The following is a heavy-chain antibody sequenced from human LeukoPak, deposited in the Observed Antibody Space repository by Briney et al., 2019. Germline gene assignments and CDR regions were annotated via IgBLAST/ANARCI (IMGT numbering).Heavy chain of an antibody. CDR2: IYYSGST. D-gene: IGHD3-10*01. CDR1: GGSISSGDYY. Sequence: SETLSLTCTVSGGSISSGDYYWSWIRQPPGKGLEWIGYIYYSGSTYYNPSLKSRVTISVDTSKNQFSLKLSSVTAADTAVYYCARRPSYYQAFDIWGQGTMVTVSS. J-gene: IGHJ3*02. V-gene: IGHV4-30-4*01. CDR3: ARRPSYYQAFDI.